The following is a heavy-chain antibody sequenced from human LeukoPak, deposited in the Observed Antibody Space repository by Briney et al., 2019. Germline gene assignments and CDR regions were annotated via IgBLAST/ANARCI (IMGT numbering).Heavy chain of an antibody. CDR1: GFTFSSYG. Sequence: GGSLRLSCAASGFTFSSYGMHWVRQAPGKGLEWVAFIRYDGSNKYYADSVKGRFTISRDNSKNTLYLQMNSLRAEDTAVYYCAKEAPGGPRWFGDLPHFDYWGQGTLVTVSS. D-gene: IGHD3-10*01. CDR3: AKEAPGGPRWFGDLPHFDY. J-gene: IGHJ4*02. CDR2: IRYDGSNK. V-gene: IGHV3-30*02.